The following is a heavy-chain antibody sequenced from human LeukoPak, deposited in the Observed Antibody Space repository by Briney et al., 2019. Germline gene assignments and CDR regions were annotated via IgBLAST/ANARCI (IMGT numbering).Heavy chain of an antibody. CDR3: ARGGRVSSLGLTFDY. V-gene: IGHV4-34*01. D-gene: IGHD6-13*01. Sequence: SETLSLTCAVYGGSFSGYYWSWIRQPPGKGLEWIGEINHSGSTNYNPSLKSRVTISVDTSKNQFSLKLSSVTAADTAVYYCARGGRVSSLGLTFDYWGQGTLVTVSS. CDR2: INHSGST. J-gene: IGHJ4*02. CDR1: GGSFSGYY.